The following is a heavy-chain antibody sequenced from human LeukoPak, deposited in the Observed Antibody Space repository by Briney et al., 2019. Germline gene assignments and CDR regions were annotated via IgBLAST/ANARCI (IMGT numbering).Heavy chain of an antibody. D-gene: IGHD4/OR15-4a*01. CDR3: AKIGANVGF. V-gene: IGHV3-23*01. CDR1: GFTFSSYA. CDR2: INGGGGST. Sequence: GGSLRLSCAASGFTFSSYAMSWVRQAPRKGLDWVSSINGGGGSTYYADSVKGRFTISRDNSKNTLYLQMNSLRAEDTAVYYCAKIGANVGFWGQGTLVTVSS. J-gene: IGHJ4*02.